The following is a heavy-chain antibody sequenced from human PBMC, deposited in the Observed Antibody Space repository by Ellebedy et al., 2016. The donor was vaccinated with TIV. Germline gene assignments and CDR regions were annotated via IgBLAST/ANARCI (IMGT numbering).Heavy chain of an antibody. CDR1: GGTFSNTA. D-gene: IGHD5-18*01. CDR2: VIPVYGTA. V-gene: IGHV1-69*13. J-gene: IGHJ6*02. CDR3: ARDPAGYGSDYYKGLDV. Sequence: SVKVSXXASGGTFSNTAIAWVRQAPGQGLEWVGGVIPVYGTANYAQKFRGRVTITADEFTSIAYMELRTLTSDDTAVYYCARDPAGYGSDYYKGLDVWGQGTTVIVSS.